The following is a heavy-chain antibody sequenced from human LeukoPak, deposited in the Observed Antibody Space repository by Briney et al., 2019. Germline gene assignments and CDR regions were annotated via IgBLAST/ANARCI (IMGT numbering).Heavy chain of an antibody. V-gene: IGHV4-34*01. J-gene: IGHJ4*02. CDR2: INHSGST. Sequence: PSETLSLTCAVYGGSFSGYYWSWIRQPPGKGLEWIGEINHSGSTNYNPSLKSRVTISVDTSKNQFSLKLSSVTAADTAVYYCARDGGSYYFDYWGQGTLVTVSS. D-gene: IGHD3-10*01. CDR1: GGSFSGYY. CDR3: ARDGGSYYFDY.